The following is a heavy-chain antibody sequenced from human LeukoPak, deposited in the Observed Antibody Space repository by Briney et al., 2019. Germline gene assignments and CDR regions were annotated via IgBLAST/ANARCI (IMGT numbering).Heavy chain of an antibody. CDR1: GFTFRSYS. CDR2: ISSSSSTI. V-gene: IGHV3-48*01. D-gene: IGHD6-13*01. J-gene: IGHJ4*02. Sequence: GGSLRLSCAASGFTFRSYSMNWVRQAPGKGLEWVSYISSSSSTIYYADSVKGRFTISRDNAKNSLYLQMNSLRAEDTAVYYCARQLGQQLVLPPGLRDYWGQGTLVTVSS. CDR3: ARQLGQQLVLPPGLRDY.